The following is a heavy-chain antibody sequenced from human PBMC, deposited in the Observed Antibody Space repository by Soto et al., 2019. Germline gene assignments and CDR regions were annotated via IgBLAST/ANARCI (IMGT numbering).Heavy chain of an antibody. Sequence: QVQLVQSGAEVKKPGASVKVSCKASGYTFTSYYMHWVRQAPGQGLEWMGIINPSGGGTSYAQKFQGRXNMXRXKSTSTVYMELSSLRSEDTAVYYCAREAMDSNSFDYWGQGTLVTVSS. CDR1: GYTFTSYY. V-gene: IGHV1-46*01. D-gene: IGHD4-4*01. CDR2: INPSGGGT. CDR3: AREAMDSNSFDY. J-gene: IGHJ4*02.